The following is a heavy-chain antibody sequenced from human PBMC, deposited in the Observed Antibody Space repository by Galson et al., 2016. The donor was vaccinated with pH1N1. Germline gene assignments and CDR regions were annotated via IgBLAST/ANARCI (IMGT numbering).Heavy chain of an antibody. CDR1: TYTFSNFI. Sequence: SVKVSCKASTYTFSNFIIHWVRQAPGQGLEWLGRVDPRNGHTHYSHKFQARVAVTRDTSTRTVFMDLNSLKSEDTAVYFCVRELPDSVYFDSWGQGVRVTVSS. J-gene: IGHJ4*02. CDR3: VRELPDSVYFDS. V-gene: IGHV1-46*03. D-gene: IGHD1-14*01. CDR2: VDPRNGHT.